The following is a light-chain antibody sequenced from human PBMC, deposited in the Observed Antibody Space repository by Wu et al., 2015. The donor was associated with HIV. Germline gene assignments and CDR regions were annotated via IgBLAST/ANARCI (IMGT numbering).Light chain of an antibody. CDR1: QSVNNNY. Sequence: EIVLTQSPGTLSLSPGDRATVSCRASQSVNNNYLAWYQHKPGQAPRLLIYGASSRATGTPDRFSGSGSGTDFTLTISRLEPEDFAVYYCQQYGSSPGTFGQGTKVE. CDR2: GAS. CDR3: QQYGSSPGT. J-gene: IGKJ1*01. V-gene: IGKV3-20*01.